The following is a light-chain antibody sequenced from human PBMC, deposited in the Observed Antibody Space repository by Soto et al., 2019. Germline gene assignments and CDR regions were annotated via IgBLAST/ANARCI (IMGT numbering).Light chain of an antibody. CDR1: QSVTNS. CDR3: QQYESSPRT. Sequence: IVVTQSPFTLSLSPGERATLSCRASQSVTNSLALYQQKPGQAPRLLIYGASTRATGIPARFSASGSGTDFTLTISRLEPEDFAVYYCQQYESSPRTFGQGTKVDIK. CDR2: GAS. J-gene: IGKJ1*01. V-gene: IGKV3-20*01.